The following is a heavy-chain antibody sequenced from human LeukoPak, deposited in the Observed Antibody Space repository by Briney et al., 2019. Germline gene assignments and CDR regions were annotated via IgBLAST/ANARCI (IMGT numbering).Heavy chain of an antibody. CDR3: AKGLSGSYYVHWFDP. J-gene: IGHJ5*02. CDR2: ISESGCST. V-gene: IGHV3-23*01. CDR1: GFTFSTYA. D-gene: IGHD1-26*01. Sequence: GGSLRLSCAASGFTFSTYAMSWVRQAPGKGLEWVSGISESGCSTYYADSVKGRFTISRDNSKNTLYLQMNPLRAEDTAVYYCAKGLSGSYYVHWFDPWGQGTLVTVSS.